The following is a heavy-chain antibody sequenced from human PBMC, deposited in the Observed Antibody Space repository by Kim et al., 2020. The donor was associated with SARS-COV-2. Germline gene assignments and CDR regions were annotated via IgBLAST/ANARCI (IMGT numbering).Heavy chain of an antibody. CDR1: GFTFSSYA. Sequence: GGSLRLSCAASGFTFSSYAMSWVRQAPGKGLEWVSAISGSGGSTYYADSVKGRFTISRDNSKNTLYLQMNSLRAEDTAVYYCAKVRRVRGVIITWVAFDIWGQGTMVTVSS. CDR2: ISGSGGST. D-gene: IGHD3-10*01. J-gene: IGHJ3*02. V-gene: IGHV3-23*01. CDR3: AKVRRVRGVIITWVAFDI.